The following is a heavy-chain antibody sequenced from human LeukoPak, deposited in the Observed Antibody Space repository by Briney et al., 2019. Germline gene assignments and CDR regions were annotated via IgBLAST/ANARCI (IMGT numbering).Heavy chain of an antibody. D-gene: IGHD3-10*01. Sequence: GGSLRLSCAASGFTFSSYAMHWVRQAPGKGLEWVAVISYDGSNKYYADSVKGRFTISRDNSKNTLYLQMNSLRAEDTAVYYCARHYYGSGSYYNGNYFDYWGQGTLVTVSS. CDR3: ARHYYGSGSYYNGNYFDY. CDR2: ISYDGSNK. J-gene: IGHJ4*02. CDR1: GFTFSSYA. V-gene: IGHV3-30-3*01.